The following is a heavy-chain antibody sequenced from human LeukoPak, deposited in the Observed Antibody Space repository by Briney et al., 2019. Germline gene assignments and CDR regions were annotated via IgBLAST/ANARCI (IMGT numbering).Heavy chain of an antibody. CDR3: AKAPREWEIRLYYFDY. CDR2: ISWNSGSI. D-gene: IGHD1-26*01. V-gene: IGHV3-9*01. CDR1: GFTFDDYA. J-gene: IGHJ4*02. Sequence: PGGSLRLSCAASGFTFDDYAMHWVRQAPGKGLEGGSGISWNSGSIGYADSVKGRFTISRDNAKNSLSLQMNSVSAEDTALYYCAKAPREWEIRLYYFDYWGQGTLVTVSS.